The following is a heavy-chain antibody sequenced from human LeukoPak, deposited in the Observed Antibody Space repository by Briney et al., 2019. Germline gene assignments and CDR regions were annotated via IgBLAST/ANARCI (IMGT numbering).Heavy chain of an antibody. V-gene: IGHV4-34*01. CDR1: GASFSVYY. CDR3: ARVGIVGRVTMVRGVPERVRRGFDP. J-gene: IGHJ5*02. D-gene: IGHD3-10*01. Sequence: PSETLSLTCAVYGASFSVYYWSGIRQPPGKGLEWIGVINHSGSTNYKPSLKSGVTTSIDTSKNQFSLKLSTVTAAETAGYYWARVGIVGRVTMVRGVPERVRRGFDPWGQGTLVTVSS. CDR2: INHSGST.